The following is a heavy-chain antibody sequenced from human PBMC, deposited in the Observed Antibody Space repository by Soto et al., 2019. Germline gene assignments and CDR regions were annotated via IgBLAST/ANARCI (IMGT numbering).Heavy chain of an antibody. CDR1: GGSISSSNW. V-gene: IGHV4-4*02. Sequence: PSETLSLTCAVSGGSISSSNWWSWVRQPPGKGLEWIGEIYHSGSTNYNQTLKSRVTIKVEKSKNQFSLKLSSVTAADTAVYYCARAATPSSIFGVVTLDVWGQGTTVT. CDR2: IYHSGST. CDR3: ARAATPSSIFGVVTLDV. J-gene: IGHJ6*02. D-gene: IGHD3-3*01.